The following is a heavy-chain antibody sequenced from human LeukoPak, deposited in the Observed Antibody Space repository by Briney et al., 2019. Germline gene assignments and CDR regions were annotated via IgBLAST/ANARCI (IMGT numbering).Heavy chain of an antibody. CDR1: GGSINSYY. J-gene: IGHJ3*02. D-gene: IGHD1-1*01. Sequence: SETLSLTCTVSGGSINSYYWSWIRQPPGKGLEWIGYIYYSGSTNYNPSLKSRVTISVDTSKNQFSLKLSSVTAADTAVYYCASGNAFDIWGQGTMVTVSS. V-gene: IGHV4-59*01. CDR3: ASGNAFDI. CDR2: IYYSGST.